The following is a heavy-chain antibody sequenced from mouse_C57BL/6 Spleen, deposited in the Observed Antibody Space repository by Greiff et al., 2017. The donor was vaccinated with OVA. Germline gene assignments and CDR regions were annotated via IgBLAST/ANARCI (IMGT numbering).Heavy chain of an antibody. D-gene: IGHD2-2*01. Sequence: VQLQQSGPELVRPGVSVKISCKASGYTFTDYAMHWVKQSPAKSLEWIGVINTYYGDANYNQKFKDKATMTVDNSSSTAYMEIASLTSEDAAVYSCASAANEVTTWFAYWGQGTMVTVSA. J-gene: IGHJ3*01. CDR2: INTYYGDA. V-gene: IGHV1-67*01. CDR3: ASAANEVTTWFAY. CDR1: GYTFTDYA.